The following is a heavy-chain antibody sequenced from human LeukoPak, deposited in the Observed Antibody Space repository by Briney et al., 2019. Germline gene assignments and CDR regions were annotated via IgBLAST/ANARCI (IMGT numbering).Heavy chain of an antibody. J-gene: IGHJ4*02. V-gene: IGHV4-59*01. CDR1: GGSISSYY. Sequence: SETLSLTCTVSGGSISSYYWSWIRQPPGKGLEWIGYIYYSGSTNYNPSLKSRVTISVDTSKNQFSLKLSSETAADTAVYYCARGRDGYNFGYWGQGTLVTVSS. CDR2: IYYSGST. CDR3: ARGRDGYNFGY. D-gene: IGHD5-24*01.